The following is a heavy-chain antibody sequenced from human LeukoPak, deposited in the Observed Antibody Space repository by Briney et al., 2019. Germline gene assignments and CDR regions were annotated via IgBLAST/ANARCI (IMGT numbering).Heavy chain of an antibody. CDR1: GFTFGSYA. Sequence: GGSLRLSCAASGFTFGSYAMSWVRQAPGKGLEWVSAISGSGGSIYYADSVKGRFTISRDNSKNTLYLQMNSLRAEDTAVYYCAKDPQITFGGVPWGQGTLVTVSS. CDR3: AKDPQITFGGVP. V-gene: IGHV3-23*01. J-gene: IGHJ5*02. CDR2: ISGSGGSI. D-gene: IGHD3-16*01.